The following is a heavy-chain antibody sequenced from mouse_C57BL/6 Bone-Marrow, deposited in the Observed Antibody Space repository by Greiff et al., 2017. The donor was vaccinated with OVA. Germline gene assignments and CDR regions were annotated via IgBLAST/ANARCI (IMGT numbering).Heavy chain of an antibody. CDR3: ARERSYYDYDWFAY. CDR1: GYTFTSYW. V-gene: IGHV1-53*01. J-gene: IGHJ3*01. CDR2: INPSNGGT. Sequence: VQLQQPGTELVKPGASVKLSCKASGYTFTSYWMHWVKQRPGQGLEWIGNINPSNGGTNYNEKFKSKATLTVDKSSSTAYMQLSSLTSEDSAVYDCARERSYYDYDWFAYWGQGTLVTVSA. D-gene: IGHD2-4*01.